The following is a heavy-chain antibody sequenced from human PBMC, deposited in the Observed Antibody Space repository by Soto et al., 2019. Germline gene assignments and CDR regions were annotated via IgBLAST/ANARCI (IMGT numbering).Heavy chain of an antibody. D-gene: IGHD3-16*01. CDR3: ARHGVYVWGSGGGSYGMDV. J-gene: IGHJ6*02. CDR1: GYSFTSYW. CDR2: IYPGDSDT. Sequence: RESLKISCKGSGYSFTSYWIGWVRQMPGKGLEWMGIIYPGDSDTRYSPSFQGQVTISADKSISTAYLQWSSLKASDTAMYYCARHGVYVWGSGGGSYGMDVWGQGTTVTVSS. V-gene: IGHV5-51*01.